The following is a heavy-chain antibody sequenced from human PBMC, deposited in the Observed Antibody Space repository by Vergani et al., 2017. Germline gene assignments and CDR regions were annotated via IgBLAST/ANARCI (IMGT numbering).Heavy chain of an antibody. D-gene: IGHD6-13*01. CDR1: GFTFSSYG. Sequence: QVQLVESGGGVVQPGGSLRLSCAASGFTFSSYGMHWVRQAPGKGLEWVAFIRYDGSNKYYADSVKGRFTISRDNSKNTLYLQMYSLRAEDTAVYYCAKDITPAAAGTDYWGQGTLVTVSS. CDR3: AKDITPAAAGTDY. J-gene: IGHJ4*02. CDR2: IRYDGSNK. V-gene: IGHV3-30*02.